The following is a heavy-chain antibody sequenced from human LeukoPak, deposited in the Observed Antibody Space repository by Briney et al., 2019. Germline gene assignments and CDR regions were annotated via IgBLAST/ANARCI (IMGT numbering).Heavy chain of an antibody. CDR2: INHSGST. D-gene: IGHD2-15*01. J-gene: IGHJ5*02. Sequence: SETLSLTCAVYGGSFSGYYWSWIRQPPGKGLEWIGEINHSGSTNYNPSLKSRVTISVDTSKNQFSLKLSSVTASDTAMYYCARGSTDGYCSGGSCYSTSNWFDPWGQGTLVTVSS. CDR1: GGSFSGYY. CDR3: ARGSTDGYCSGGSCYSTSNWFDP. V-gene: IGHV4-34*01.